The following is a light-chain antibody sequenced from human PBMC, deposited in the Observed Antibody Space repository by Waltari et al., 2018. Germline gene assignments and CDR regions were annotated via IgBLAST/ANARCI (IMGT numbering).Light chain of an antibody. CDR1: QSISSR. J-gene: IGKJ1*01. CDR2: KAS. CDR3: QQYGSYFWT. Sequence: DIQMTQSPSTLSASVGDRVTITCRASQSISSRLAWYQQKPGKAPKVLIYKASSLESGVPSRFSGGGSGTEFTLTISSLQPDDFATYYCQQYGSYFWTFGQGTKVEIK. V-gene: IGKV1-5*03.